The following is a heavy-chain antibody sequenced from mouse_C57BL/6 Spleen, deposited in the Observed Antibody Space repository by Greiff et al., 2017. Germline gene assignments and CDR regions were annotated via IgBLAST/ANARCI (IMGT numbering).Heavy chain of an antibody. J-gene: IGHJ4*01. CDR3: ARSGFITTVVDAMDY. CDR1: GFNIKDYY. D-gene: IGHD1-1*01. CDR2: IDPEDGET. V-gene: IGHV14-2*01. Sequence: VQLQQSGAELVKPGASVKLSCTASGFNIKDYYMHWVKQRTEQGLEGIGRIDPEDGETKYAPKFQGKATITADTSSNTAYLQLSSLTSEYTAVYYCARSGFITTVVDAMDYWGQGTSVTVSS.